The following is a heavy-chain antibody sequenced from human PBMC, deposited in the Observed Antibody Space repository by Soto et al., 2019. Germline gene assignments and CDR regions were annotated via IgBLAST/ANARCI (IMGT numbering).Heavy chain of an antibody. CDR1: GGTFSSYA. J-gene: IGHJ3*02. Sequence: ASVKVSCKASGGTFSSYAISWVRQAPGQGLEWMGGIIPIFGTANYAQKFQGRVTITADESTSTAYMELSSLRSEDTAVYYCARALRFLEWSPDAFDIWGQGTMVTVSS. CDR3: ARALRFLEWSPDAFDI. V-gene: IGHV1-69*13. CDR2: IIPIFGTA. D-gene: IGHD3-3*01.